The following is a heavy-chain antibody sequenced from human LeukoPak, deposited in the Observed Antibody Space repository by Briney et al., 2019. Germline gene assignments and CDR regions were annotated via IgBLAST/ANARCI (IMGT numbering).Heavy chain of an antibody. CDR1: GYTFTIYD. CDR3: VRGQASNYAPGLNYNWFDP. Sequence: GASVKVSCKASGYTFTIYDINWVRQATGQGLEWMGWMNPNSGNTGYAQKFQGRVTMTRDISIRTAYMELSSLTSEDTAVYYCVRGQASNYAPGLNYNWFDPWGQGTLVTVSS. CDR2: MNPNSGNT. V-gene: IGHV1-8*01. J-gene: IGHJ5*02. D-gene: IGHD4-4*01.